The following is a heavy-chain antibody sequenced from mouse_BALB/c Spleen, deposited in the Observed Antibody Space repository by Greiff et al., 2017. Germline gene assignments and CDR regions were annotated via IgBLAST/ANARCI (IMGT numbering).Heavy chain of an antibody. CDR1: GFTFSDYY. D-gene: IGHD1-1*01. J-gene: IGHJ4*01. CDR3: ARGNYGSRRNAMDY. CDR2: ISAGGSYT. Sequence: EVQLVESGGGLVKPGGSLKLSCAASGFTFSDYYMYWVRQTPEKRLEWAATISAGGSYTYYPDSVKGRFTISRDNAKNNLYLQMRSLKSDDTAMYYGARGNYGSRRNAMDYWGQGTSVTVSS. V-gene: IGHV5-4*02.